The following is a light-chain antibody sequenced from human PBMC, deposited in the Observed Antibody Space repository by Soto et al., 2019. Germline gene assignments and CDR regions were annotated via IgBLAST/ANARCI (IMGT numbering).Light chain of an antibody. Sequence: QAVVTQEPSLTVSPGGTVTLTCGSSTGAVTSGHYPYWFQQKPGQAPRTLIYEVSNRPSGVSNRFSGSKSGNTASLTISGLQAEDEADYYCSSYTSSSTYVFGTGTKLTVL. CDR2: EVS. CDR1: TGAVTSGHY. V-gene: IGLV7-46*01. CDR3: SSYTSSSTYV. J-gene: IGLJ1*01.